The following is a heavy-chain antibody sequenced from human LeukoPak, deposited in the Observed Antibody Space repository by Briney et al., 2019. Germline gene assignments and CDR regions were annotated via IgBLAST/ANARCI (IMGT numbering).Heavy chain of an antibody. CDR3: ARRNYDFWSGYYGGGMDV. CDR1: GGTFISYA. CDR2: IIPIFGTA. J-gene: IGHJ6*02. D-gene: IGHD3-3*01. Sequence: SVKVSCKASGGTFISYAISWVRQAPGQGLEWMGGIIPIFGTANYAQKFQGRVTITADESTSTAYMELSSLRSEDTAVYYCARRNYDFWSGYYGGGMDVWGQGTTVTVSS. V-gene: IGHV1-69*13.